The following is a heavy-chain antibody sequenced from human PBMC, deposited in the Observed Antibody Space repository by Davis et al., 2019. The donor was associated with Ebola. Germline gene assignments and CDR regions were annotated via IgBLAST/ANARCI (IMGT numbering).Heavy chain of an antibody. CDR1: GFTFSYSY. Sequence: GESLKISCAASGFTFSYSYMSWIRQAPGKGLEWVSYISSSGSTIYYADSVKGRFTISRDNAKNSLYLQMNSLRAEDTAVYYCARNFWNYLDYWGQGTLVTVSS. CDR2: ISSSGSTI. CDR3: ARNFWNYLDY. V-gene: IGHV3-11*01. J-gene: IGHJ4*02. D-gene: IGHD1-1*01.